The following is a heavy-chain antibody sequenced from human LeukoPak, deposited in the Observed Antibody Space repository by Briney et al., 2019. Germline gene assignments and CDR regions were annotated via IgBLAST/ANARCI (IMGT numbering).Heavy chain of an antibody. CDR2: INPNSGGT. Sequence: ASVKVSCKASGYTFTAHYMHWVRQAPGQGLEWMGRINPNSGGTNYAQKFQGRVTMTRDTSISTAYMELNSLRSDDTAVYFCARAVADAFDVWGQGTMVTVSS. CDR1: GYTFTAHY. CDR3: ARAVADAFDV. D-gene: IGHD6-19*01. J-gene: IGHJ3*01. V-gene: IGHV1-2*02.